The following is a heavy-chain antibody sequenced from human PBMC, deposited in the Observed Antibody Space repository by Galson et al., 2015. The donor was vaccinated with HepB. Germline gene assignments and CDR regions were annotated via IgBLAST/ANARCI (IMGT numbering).Heavy chain of an antibody. Sequence: SLRLSCAASGFTFSSYGMRWVRQAPGKGLEWVAVIWYDGSNKYYADSVKGRFTISRDNSKNTLYLQMNSLRAEDTAVYYCARDAYSGSYLGCYYFDYWGQGTLVTVSS. D-gene: IGHD1-26*01. CDR3: ARDAYSGSYLGCYYFDY. V-gene: IGHV3-33*01. CDR2: IWYDGSNK. CDR1: GFTFSSYG. J-gene: IGHJ4*02.